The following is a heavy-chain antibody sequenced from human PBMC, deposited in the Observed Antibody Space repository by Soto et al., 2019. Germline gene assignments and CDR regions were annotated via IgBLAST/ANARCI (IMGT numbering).Heavy chain of an antibody. CDR2: ISSNSAYI. V-gene: IGHV3-21*01. CDR3: TRDASRDSSARGWFDP. J-gene: IGHJ5*02. CDR1: GFTFRSFT. Sequence: GGSLRLSCAASGFTFRSFTMNWVRQAPGKGLEWVSTISSNSAYIYYTDALRGRFTISRDNAKNSLHLQMNSLRAEDTAVYYFTRDASRDSSARGWFDPWGPGTLVTVSS. D-gene: IGHD6-13*01.